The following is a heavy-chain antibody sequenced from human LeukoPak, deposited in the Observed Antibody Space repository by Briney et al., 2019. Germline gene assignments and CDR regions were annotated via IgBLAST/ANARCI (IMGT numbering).Heavy chain of an antibody. CDR1: GGSISSGGYY. CDR3: ARGRPDYDFWSGPSYYYYYMDV. V-gene: IGHV4-31*03. D-gene: IGHD3-3*01. CDR2: IYYSGST. Sequence: PSETLSLTCTVSGGSISSGGYYWSWIRQHPGKGLEWIGYIYYSGSTYYNPSLKSRVTISVDTSKNQFSLKLSSVTAADTAVYYCARGRPDYDFWSGPSYYYYYMDVWGKGTTVTVSS. J-gene: IGHJ6*03.